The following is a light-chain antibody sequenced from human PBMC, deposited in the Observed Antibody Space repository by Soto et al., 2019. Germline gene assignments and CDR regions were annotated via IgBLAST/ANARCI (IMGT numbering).Light chain of an antibody. CDR1: SSDVGNYNL. J-gene: IGLJ1*01. CDR2: EGS. V-gene: IGLV2-23*01. CDR3: CSYAGSSTYV. Sequence: QSVLTQPASVSGSPGQSITISCTGTSSDVGNYNLVSWYQQHPGKAPKLMIYEGSKWPTGVSNRFSGSKSRNTASLTISGLQAEDEADYYCCSYAGSSTYVFGSGTKVTVL.